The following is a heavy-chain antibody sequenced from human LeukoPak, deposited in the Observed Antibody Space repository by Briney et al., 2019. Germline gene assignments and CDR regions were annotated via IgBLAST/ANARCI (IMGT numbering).Heavy chain of an antibody. Sequence: ESGPTLVNPTQTLTLTCTFSGFSLSTSGVGVGWIRQPPGKALEWLALIYWDDDKRYSPSLKSRLTITKDTSKNQVVLTMTNMDPVDTATYYCAHRGFCSGSSCYSGPYFQHWGQGTLVTISS. D-gene: IGHD2-15*01. CDR2: IYWDDDK. V-gene: IGHV2-5*02. CDR3: AHRGFCSGSSCYSGPYFQH. CDR1: GFSLSTSGVG. J-gene: IGHJ1*01.